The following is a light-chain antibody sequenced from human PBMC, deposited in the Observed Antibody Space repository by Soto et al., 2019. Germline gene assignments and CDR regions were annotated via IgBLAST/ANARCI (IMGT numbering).Light chain of an antibody. CDR1: SSDVGGYNY. Sequence: QSVLTQPRSVSGSPGQSVTISCTGTSSDVGGYNYVPWYQQHPGKAPKLMIYDVTKRPSGVPDRFSGSKSGNTASLTISGLQAEDEADYYCFSYAGSYTFGVFGTGTKLTVL. V-gene: IGLV2-11*01. J-gene: IGLJ1*01. CDR3: FSYAGSYTFGV. CDR2: DVT.